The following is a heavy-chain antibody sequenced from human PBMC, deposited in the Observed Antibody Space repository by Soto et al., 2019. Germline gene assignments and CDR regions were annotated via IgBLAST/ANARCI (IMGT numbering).Heavy chain of an antibody. Sequence: ASVKVSCKASGYTFTSYYMHWVRQAPGQGLEWMGIINPSGGSTSYAQKFQGRVTMTRDTSTSTVYMELSSLRSEDTAVYYCARVPPDYYDSSVYPPNDYGGRGTLVTVSS. V-gene: IGHV1-46*01. J-gene: IGHJ4*02. CDR3: ARVPPDYYDSSVYPPNDY. D-gene: IGHD3-22*01. CDR1: GYTFTSYY. CDR2: INPSGGST.